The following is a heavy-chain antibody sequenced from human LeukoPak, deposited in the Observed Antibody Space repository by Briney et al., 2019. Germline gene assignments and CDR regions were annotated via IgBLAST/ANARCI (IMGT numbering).Heavy chain of an antibody. CDR3: ARGPIHLWLHSGMDV. V-gene: IGHV3-49*04. CDR1: GFTFGDHA. Sequence: GGSLRLSCSTFGFTFGDHAMGWVRQAPGKGLEWIGFIRSKAYGGTTEYAAPVSGRFTISREDSKSVAYLQMNSLTPEDTAVYFCARGPIHLWLHSGMDVWGQGTTVTVSS. D-gene: IGHD5-18*01. CDR2: IRSKAYGGTT. J-gene: IGHJ6*02.